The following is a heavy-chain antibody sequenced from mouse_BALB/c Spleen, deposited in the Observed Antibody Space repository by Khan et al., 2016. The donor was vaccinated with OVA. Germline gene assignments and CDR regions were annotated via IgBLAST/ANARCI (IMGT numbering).Heavy chain of an antibody. Sequence: EVQLQESGPGLVKPSQSLSLTCTVTGYSITSDYAWNWIRQFPGNKLEWMAYINYSGSTSYNPSLKSRISITRDTSKNQFFLKLNSVTTADTATDYCARDYYGSSYFDYWGQGTTLTVSS. V-gene: IGHV3-2*02. J-gene: IGHJ2*01. CDR1: GYSITSDYA. D-gene: IGHD1-1*01. CDR3: ARDYYGSSYFDY. CDR2: INYSGST.